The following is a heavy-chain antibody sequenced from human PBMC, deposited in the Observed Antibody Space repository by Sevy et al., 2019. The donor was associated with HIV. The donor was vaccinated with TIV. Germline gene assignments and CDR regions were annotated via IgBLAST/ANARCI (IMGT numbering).Heavy chain of an antibody. J-gene: IGHJ3*01. V-gene: IGHV3-9*01. CDR1: GFTFIDYT. D-gene: IGHD1-26*01. CDR3: EKEEWDLDAFDV. Sequence: GGSLRLSCAASGFTFIDYTMHWVRQVPGKGLEWVSGISWNSGDIDYADSVKGRFTISRDNAKNSLYLQMNSLRVEDTALYYCEKEEWDLDAFDVWGQGTMVTVSS. CDR2: ISWNSGDI.